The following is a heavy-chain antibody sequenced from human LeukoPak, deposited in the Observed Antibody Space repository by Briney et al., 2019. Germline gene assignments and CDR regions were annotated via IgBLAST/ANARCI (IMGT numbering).Heavy chain of an antibody. CDR3: ARKSLVVGTNAFDL. D-gene: IGHD2-15*01. CDR2: IWYDGSNK. Sequence: GGSLRLSCAASGFTFSSYGMHWVRQAPGKGLEWVAVIWYDGSNKYYADSVKGRFTISRDNSKNTLYLQMNSLRAEDTAVYYCARKSLVVGTNAFDLWGQGTMVTVSS. J-gene: IGHJ3*01. CDR1: GFTFSSYG. V-gene: IGHV3-33*01.